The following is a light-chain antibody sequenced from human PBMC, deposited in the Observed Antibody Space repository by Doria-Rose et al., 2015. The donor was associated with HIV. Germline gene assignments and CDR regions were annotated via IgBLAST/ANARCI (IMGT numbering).Light chain of an antibody. J-gene: IGKJ1*01. V-gene: IGKV1-39*01. Sequence: TQSSSSLSASVGDRVTITCRASQNINRFLNWYQQKPGKVPKVLIYAASSLQSGVPSRFSGSGSGTDFTLTISSLQPEDFATYYCQQSFSTPRTFGQGTKVEIK. CDR1: QNINRF. CDR2: AAS. CDR3: QQSFSTPRT.